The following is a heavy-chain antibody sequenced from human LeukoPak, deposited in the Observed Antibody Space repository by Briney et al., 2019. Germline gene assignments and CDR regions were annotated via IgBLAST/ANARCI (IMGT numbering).Heavy chain of an antibody. V-gene: IGHV1-69*05. CDR3: ASGMYSSSSGPNFDY. D-gene: IGHD6-6*01. CDR1: GDPFSSYA. J-gene: IGHJ4*02. Sequence: ASVKVSCKASGDPFSSYAISWVRQAPGQGLEWMGGIIPIFGTANYAQKFQGRVTITTDESTSTAYMELSSLRSEDTAVYYCASGMYSSSSGPNFDYWGQGTLVTVSS. CDR2: IIPIFGTA.